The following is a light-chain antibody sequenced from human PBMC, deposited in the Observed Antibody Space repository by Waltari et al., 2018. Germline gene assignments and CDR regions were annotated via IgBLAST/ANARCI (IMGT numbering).Light chain of an antibody. CDR1: QGISTY. Sequence: DIQMTQSPSSLSASVGDRVTLACRASQGISTYLNWYQQKPGKAPNVLIYGASSLQSGVPSRFSGSGSGTDFTLTISSLQPEDFATYYCQQGYNTPYTFGQGTKLDIK. CDR3: QQGYNTPYT. CDR2: GAS. V-gene: IGKV1-39*01. J-gene: IGKJ2*01.